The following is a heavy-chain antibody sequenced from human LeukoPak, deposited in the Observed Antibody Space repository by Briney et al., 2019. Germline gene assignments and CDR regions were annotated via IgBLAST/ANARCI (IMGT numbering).Heavy chain of an antibody. CDR2: VYAGDSDT. CDR1: GYRFTSYW. J-gene: IGHJ4*02. D-gene: IGHD6-13*01. CDR3: ARRDSSNWDFDY. Sequence: GESLKISCKGSGYRFTSYWIGWVRQMPGKGLEWMGIVYAGDSDTIYSPTFQGQVTISVDKFISTAYLQWSSLKASDTATYYCARRDSSNWDFDYWGQGTLVTVSS. V-gene: IGHV5-51*01.